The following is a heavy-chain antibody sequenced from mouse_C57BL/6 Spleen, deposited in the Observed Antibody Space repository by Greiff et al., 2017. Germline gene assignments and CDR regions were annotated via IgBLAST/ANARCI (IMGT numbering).Heavy chain of an antibody. CDR2: INPSSGYT. CDR1: GYTFTSYT. J-gene: IGHJ4*01. V-gene: IGHV1-4*01. CDR3: ARDSYAMDY. Sequence: QVQLKESGAELARPGASVKMSCKASGYTFTSYTMHWVKQRPGQGLEWIGYINPSSGYTKYNQKFKDKATLTADKSSSTAYMQLSSLTSEDSAVYYCARDSYAMDYWGQGTSVTVSS.